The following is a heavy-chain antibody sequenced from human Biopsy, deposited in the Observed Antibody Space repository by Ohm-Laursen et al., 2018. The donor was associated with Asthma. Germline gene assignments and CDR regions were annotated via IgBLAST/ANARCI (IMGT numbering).Heavy chain of an antibody. V-gene: IGHV4-39*01. Sequence: GTLSLTCPVSADSISSNNFYWGWIRQPPGKGLEWIATISYTGSTYYNPSLKSRVTISVDTSKNQFSLKLSPVTAADTAVYYCARHSGNYYAQLNYWGQGTLVTVSS. CDR2: ISYTGST. J-gene: IGHJ4*02. D-gene: IGHD1-26*01. CDR1: ADSISSNNFY. CDR3: ARHSGNYYAQLNY.